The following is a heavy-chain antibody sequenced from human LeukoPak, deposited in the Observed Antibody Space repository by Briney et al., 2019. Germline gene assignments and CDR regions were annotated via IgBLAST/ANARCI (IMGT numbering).Heavy chain of an antibody. CDR2: IYYSGST. Sequence: SETLSLTCAVSGGSISSGGYYWSWIRQPPGKGLEWIGYIYYSGSTNYNPSLKSRVTISVDTSKNQFSLKLSSVTAADTAVYYCARTGGKRWLQGYFDYWGQGTLVTVSS. D-gene: IGHD5-24*01. V-gene: IGHV4-61*08. CDR3: ARTGGKRWLQGYFDY. J-gene: IGHJ4*02. CDR1: GGSISSGGYY.